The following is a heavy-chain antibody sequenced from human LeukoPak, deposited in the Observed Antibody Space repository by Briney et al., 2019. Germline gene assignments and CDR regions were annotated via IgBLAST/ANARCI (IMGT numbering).Heavy chain of an antibody. J-gene: IGHJ4*02. D-gene: IGHD3-22*01. CDR3: ARAGNYYDSSGYYFDY. CDR1: GFTFSTNP. V-gene: IGHV3-23*01. Sequence: GGSLRLSCAASGFTFSTNPMSWVRQAPGKGLEWVSGISGRDGSTYFADSVKGRFTISRDNAKNSLYLQMNSLRAEDTAVYYCARAGNYYDSSGYYFDYWGQGTLVTVSS. CDR2: ISGRDGST.